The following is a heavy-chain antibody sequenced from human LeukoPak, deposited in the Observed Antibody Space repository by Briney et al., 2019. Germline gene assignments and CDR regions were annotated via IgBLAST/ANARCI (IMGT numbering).Heavy chain of an antibody. D-gene: IGHD2-15*01. V-gene: IGHV3-30*18. CDR2: ISSDGSNK. J-gene: IGHJ4*02. Sequence: GGSLRLSCAASGFSFRTYGMHWVRQAPGKGLEWVALISSDGSNKHYADSVKGRSTLSRDNSENTVDLQMNSLRPEDTAVYYCAKPVGGYYFDFWGQGALVTVSS. CDR3: AKPVGGYYFDF. CDR1: GFSFRTYG.